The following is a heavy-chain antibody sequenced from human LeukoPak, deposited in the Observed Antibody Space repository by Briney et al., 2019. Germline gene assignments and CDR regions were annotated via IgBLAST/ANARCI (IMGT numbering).Heavy chain of an antibody. CDR3: AKAGYSSGWYVLAS. V-gene: IGHV3-23*01. CDR1: GFTFSSYA. Sequence: PGASLGLSCAASGFTFSSYAMSWVRQAPGKGLEWVSAISGSGGSTYYADSVKGRFTISRDNSKNTLYLQMNSLRAEDTAVYYCAKAGYSSGWYVLASWGQGTLVTVSS. CDR2: ISGSGGST. D-gene: IGHD6-19*01. J-gene: IGHJ4*02.